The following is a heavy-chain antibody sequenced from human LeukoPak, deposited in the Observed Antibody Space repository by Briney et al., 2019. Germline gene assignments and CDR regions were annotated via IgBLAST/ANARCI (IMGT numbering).Heavy chain of an antibody. D-gene: IGHD1-14*01. CDR1: GFTFSDYY. CDR2: ISSSGSTI. V-gene: IGHV3-11*01. Sequence: GGSLRLSCAASGFTFSDYYMSWIRQAPGKGLEWVSYISSSGSTIYYADSVKGRFTISRDNAKNSLYLQMNSLRAEDTAVYYCARDGIRAKRYYYYMDVWGKGTTVTISS. J-gene: IGHJ6*03. CDR3: ARDGIRAKRYYYYMDV.